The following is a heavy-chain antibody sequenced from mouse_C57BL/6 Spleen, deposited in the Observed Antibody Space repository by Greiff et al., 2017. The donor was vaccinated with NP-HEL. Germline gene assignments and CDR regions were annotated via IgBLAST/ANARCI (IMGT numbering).Heavy chain of an antibody. J-gene: IGHJ4*01. V-gene: IGHV1-59*01. Sequence: QVQLKQPGAELVRPGTSVKLSCKASGYTFTSYWMHWVKQRPGQGLEWIGVIDPSDSYTNYNQKFKGKATLTVDTSSSTAYMQLSSLTSEDSAVYYCAAYDVSYAMDYWGQGTSVTVSS. CDR1: GYTFTSYW. D-gene: IGHD2-14*01. CDR2: IDPSDSYT. CDR3: AAYDVSYAMDY.